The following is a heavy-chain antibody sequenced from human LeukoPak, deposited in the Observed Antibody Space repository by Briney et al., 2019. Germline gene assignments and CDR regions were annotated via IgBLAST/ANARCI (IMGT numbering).Heavy chain of an antibody. J-gene: IGHJ2*01. D-gene: IGHD7-27*01. V-gene: IGHV1-2*02. CDR1: GYVFTNYY. CDR2: INPNNGDT. CDR3: ARFPLGTWDFYFDL. Sequence: ASVMVSCKASGYVFTNYYIYWLRKAPGQGLECFGWINPNNGDTKSAQKFQGRVTMTGDTSISTAFLDLTGLTFDDTAVYHCARFPLGTWDFYFDLWGRGTLVTVST.